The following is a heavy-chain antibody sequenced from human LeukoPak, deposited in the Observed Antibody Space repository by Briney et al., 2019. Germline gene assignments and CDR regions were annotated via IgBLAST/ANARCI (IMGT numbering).Heavy chain of an antibody. CDR3: VKATYCSGGSCYYFDY. CDR1: GFTFSSYA. D-gene: IGHD2-15*01. CDR2: ISGSGGST. J-gene: IGHJ4*02. Sequence: GGSLRLSCAASGFTFSSYAMSSVRQAPGKGLEWVSAISGSGGSTYYADSVKGRFTISRDNSKNTLYLQMNSLRAEDTAVYYCVKATYCSGGSCYYFDYWGQGTLVTVSS. V-gene: IGHV3-23*01.